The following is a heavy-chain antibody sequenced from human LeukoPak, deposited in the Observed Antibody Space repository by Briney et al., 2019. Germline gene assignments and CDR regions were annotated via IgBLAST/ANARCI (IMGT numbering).Heavy chain of an antibody. CDR3: ARYLGYCTCDVCYKRSWYFDL. D-gene: IGHD2-8*02. Sequence: PGGSLRLSCAASGFTFSSYTINWVRQAPGKGLEWVSSISSNSDYIYYADSVKGRFTISRDNAKNSLYLQMNSLRAEDTAVYYCARYLGYCTCDVCYKRSWYFDLWGRGTLVTVSS. CDR2: ISSNSDYI. V-gene: IGHV3-21*01. CDR1: GFTFSSYT. J-gene: IGHJ2*01.